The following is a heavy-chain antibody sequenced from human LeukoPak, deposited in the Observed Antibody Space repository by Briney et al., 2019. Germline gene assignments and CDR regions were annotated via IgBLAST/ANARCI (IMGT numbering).Heavy chain of an antibody. CDR1: GGSISSSSYY. CDR3: AREVEYYDSSGSRPHAFDI. CDR2: IYYSGST. Sequence: SETLSLTCTVSGGSISSSSYYWGWIRQPPGKGLEWIGSIYYSGSTYYNPSLKSRVTISVDTSKNQFSLKLNSVTAADTAVYYCAREVEYYDSSGSRPHAFDIWGQGTVVTVSS. J-gene: IGHJ3*02. V-gene: IGHV4-39*02. D-gene: IGHD3-22*01.